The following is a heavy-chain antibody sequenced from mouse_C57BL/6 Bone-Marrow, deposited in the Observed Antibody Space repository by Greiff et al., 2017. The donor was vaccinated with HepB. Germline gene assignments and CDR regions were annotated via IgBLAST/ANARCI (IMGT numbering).Heavy chain of an antibody. V-gene: IGHV1-82*01. Sequence: VQLQQSGPELVKPGASVKISCKASGYAFSSSWMNWVKQRPGKGLEWIGRIYPGDGDTNYNGKFKGKATLTADKSSSTAYMQLSSLTSEDSAVYFCARTRRYFDVWGTGTTVTVSS. CDR3: ARTRRYFDV. J-gene: IGHJ1*03. CDR2: IYPGDGDT. CDR1: GYAFSSSW.